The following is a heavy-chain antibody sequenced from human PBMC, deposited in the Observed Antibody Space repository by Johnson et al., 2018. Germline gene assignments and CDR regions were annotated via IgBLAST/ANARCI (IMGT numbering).Heavy chain of an antibody. D-gene: IGHD2-8*01. Sequence: VQLVESGGGLVQPGGSLRLSCAASGFTFSSYAMSWVRQAPGKGLEWVSTLSGSGDTTFYPDSVRGRFTISRDNSQNTLYLQMNSRRGEDTAVYYCAKHGVGYYYYMDVWGKGTTVTVSS. J-gene: IGHJ6*03. V-gene: IGHV3-23*04. CDR2: LSGSGDTT. CDR1: GFTFSSYA. CDR3: AKHGVGYYYYMDV.